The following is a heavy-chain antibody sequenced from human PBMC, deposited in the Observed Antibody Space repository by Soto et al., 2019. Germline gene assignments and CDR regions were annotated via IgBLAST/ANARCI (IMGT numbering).Heavy chain of an antibody. D-gene: IGHD5-12*01. CDR2: IIPTFGTA. CDR1: GGTFSSYA. Sequence: GASVKVSCKASGGTFSSYAISWVRQAPGQGLEWMGGIIPTFGTANYAQKFQGRVTITADESMSTAYMELSSLRSEDTAVYYCARDRLAPSGYANNWFDPWGQGTLVTVSS. J-gene: IGHJ5*02. CDR3: ARDRLAPSGYANNWFDP. V-gene: IGHV1-69*13.